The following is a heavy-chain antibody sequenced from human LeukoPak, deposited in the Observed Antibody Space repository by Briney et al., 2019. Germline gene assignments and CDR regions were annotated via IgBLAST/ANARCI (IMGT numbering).Heavy chain of an antibody. CDR2: ISGSGGST. D-gene: IGHD2-2*01. CDR3: AKDPGGYCSSTSCYYDY. J-gene: IGHJ4*02. CDR1: GSTFSSYA. V-gene: IGHV3-23*01. Sequence: GGSLRLSCAASGSTFSSYAMSWVRPAPGKGLEWVSAISGSGGSTYYADSVKGRFTISRDNSKNTLYLQMNSLRAEDTAVYYCAKDPGGYCSSTSCYYDYWGQGTLVTVSS.